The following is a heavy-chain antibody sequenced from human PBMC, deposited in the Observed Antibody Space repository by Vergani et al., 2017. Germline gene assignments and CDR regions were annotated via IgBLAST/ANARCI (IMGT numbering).Heavy chain of an antibody. Sequence: QVQLQQWGGGLLKPSETLSLTCVVNGGSFTSYHWTWIRQSLGEGLEWVGHIDHTGRPDYNPSLKSRLTMSVNKSRNQFSLTVNSVTATETAIYFCARVNTETNGHLYYYYYMGVWGQGTAVTVS. CDR2: IDHTGRP. D-gene: IGHD4-11*01. V-gene: IGHV4-34*01. CDR1: GGSFTSYH. CDR3: ARVNTETNGHLYYYYYMGV. J-gene: IGHJ6*03.